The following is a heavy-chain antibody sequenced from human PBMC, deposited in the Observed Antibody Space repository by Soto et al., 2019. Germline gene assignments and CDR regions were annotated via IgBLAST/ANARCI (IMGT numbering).Heavy chain of an antibody. Sequence: GASVKVSCKASGYTFTSYDINWVRQATGQGLEWVGWMNPNSGNTGYAQKFQGRVTMTRNTSISTAYMELSSLRSEDTAVYYCARGQTRRKIFGVVISPRWLDPWGQGTLVTVSS. CDR2: MNPNSGNT. V-gene: IGHV1-8*01. J-gene: IGHJ5*02. D-gene: IGHD3-3*01. CDR3: ARGQTRRKIFGVVISPRWLDP. CDR1: GYTFTSYD.